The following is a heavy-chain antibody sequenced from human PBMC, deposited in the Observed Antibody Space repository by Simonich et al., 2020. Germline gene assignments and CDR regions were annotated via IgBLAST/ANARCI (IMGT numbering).Heavy chain of an antibody. CDR3: ARGGWSSSWYY. CDR1: GFTFSSYW. J-gene: IGHJ4*02. Sequence: EVQLVESGGGLVQPGGSLRLSCAASGFTFSSYWMYWVRQDPGKGRVVVSRNKSSRSSTSYADSVKGRFTISRDNAKNTLYLQMNSLRAEDTAVYYCARGGWSSSWYYWGQGTLVTVSS. D-gene: IGHD6-13*01. V-gene: IGHV3-74*01. CDR2: NKSSRSST.